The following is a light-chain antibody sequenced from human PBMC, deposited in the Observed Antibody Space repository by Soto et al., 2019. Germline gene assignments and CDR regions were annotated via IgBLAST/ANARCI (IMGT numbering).Light chain of an antibody. Sequence: QSALTQPRSVSRSPGQSVAISCTGTSSDVGGYNFVSWYQQHPGKAPKLIIYDVSKRPSGVPDRFSGSKSGNTASLTLSGLQAEDEADYYCCSYAGSYTLWVFGGGTKLTVL. V-gene: IGLV2-11*01. CDR2: DVS. CDR3: CSYAGSYTLWV. CDR1: SSDVGGYNF. J-gene: IGLJ3*02.